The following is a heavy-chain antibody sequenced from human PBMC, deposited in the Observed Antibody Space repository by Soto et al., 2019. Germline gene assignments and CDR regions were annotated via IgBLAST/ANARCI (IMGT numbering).Heavy chain of an antibody. D-gene: IGHD4-17*01. CDR1: GGSFSRYY. Sequence: SQTLSLTCAVYGGSFSRYYWSWIRQPPGKGLEWIGEINHSGSTNYNPSLKSRVTISVDPSKNQFSLKLSSVTAADTAVYYCARGATTVVHFYYYGMDVWGQGITVTVX. J-gene: IGHJ6*02. CDR3: ARGATTVVHFYYYGMDV. CDR2: INHSGST. V-gene: IGHV4-34*01.